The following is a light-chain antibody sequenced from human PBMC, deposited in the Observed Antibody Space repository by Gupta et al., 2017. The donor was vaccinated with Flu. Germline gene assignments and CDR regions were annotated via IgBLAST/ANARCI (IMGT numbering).Light chain of an antibody. CDR3: QQYKNWPPMYT. V-gene: IGKV3-15*01. CDR1: QTITTN. CDR2: GAS. Sequence: LSVSLGERATLSCRASQTITTNLAWYQQKPGQAPRLLIYGASTRATAVPVRFSGSGSGTEFTLTISSLQSEDFAVYYCQQYKNWPPMYTFGQGTTLEI. J-gene: IGKJ2*01.